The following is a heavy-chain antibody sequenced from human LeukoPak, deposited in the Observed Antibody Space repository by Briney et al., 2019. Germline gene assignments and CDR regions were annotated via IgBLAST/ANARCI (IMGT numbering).Heavy chain of an antibody. V-gene: IGHV4-4*02. CDR3: ARQVKRRITIFGVVIVDDAFDI. D-gene: IGHD3-3*01. J-gene: IGHJ3*02. CDR1: GGSISSSNW. CDR2: IYHSGST. Sequence: SGTLSLTCAVSGGSISSSNWWSWVRQPPGKGLEWIGEIYHSGSTNYNPSLKSRVTISVDKSKNQFSLKLSSVTAADTAVYYCARQVKRRITIFGVVIVDDAFDIWGQGTMVTVSS.